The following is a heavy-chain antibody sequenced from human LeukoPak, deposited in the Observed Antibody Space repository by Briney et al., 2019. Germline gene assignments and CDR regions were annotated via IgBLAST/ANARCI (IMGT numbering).Heavy chain of an antibody. CDR1: GFTLSSYA. Sequence: GGSLRLSCVASGFTLSSYAVSWVRQAPGKGLQWVSSLGISGDYAWYAGSVKGRFTISRDNAKNSLYLQMNSLRAEDTAVYYCASSRRDAYPGAFNYWGQGTLVTVSS. J-gene: IGHJ4*02. CDR3: ASSRRDAYPGAFNY. V-gene: IGHV3-21*01. CDR2: LGISGDYA. D-gene: IGHD5-24*01.